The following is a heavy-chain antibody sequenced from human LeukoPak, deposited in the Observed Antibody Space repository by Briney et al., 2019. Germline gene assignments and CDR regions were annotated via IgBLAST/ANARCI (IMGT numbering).Heavy chain of an antibody. CDR2: IKQDGSEK. Sequence: GGSLRLSCAASGFTFSRYWMSWVRQAPGKGLQWVAIIKQDGSEKYYLDSVKGRFTISRDNAKNSLYLQMNSLRAEDTAVYYCARDGLLWFGELSVLNWFDPWGQGTLVTVSS. D-gene: IGHD3-10*01. V-gene: IGHV3-7*01. CDR3: ARDGLLWFGELSVLNWFDP. CDR1: GFTFSRYW. J-gene: IGHJ5*02.